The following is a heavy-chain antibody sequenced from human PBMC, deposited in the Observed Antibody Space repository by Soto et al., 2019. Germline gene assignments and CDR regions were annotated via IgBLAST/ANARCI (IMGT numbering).Heavy chain of an antibody. CDR3: ARVLWFGELSHYYYGMDV. CDR2: LSAYNGNT. J-gene: IGHJ6*02. CDR1: GYTFTSYG. D-gene: IGHD3-10*01. Sequence: QVQLVQSGAEVKKPGASVKVSCKASGYTFTSYGISWVRQAPGQGLEWMGWLSAYNGNTNYAQKLQGRVTMTTDTSTSTAYMELRSLRSDDTAVYYCARVLWFGELSHYYYGMDVWGQGTTVTVSS. V-gene: IGHV1-18*01.